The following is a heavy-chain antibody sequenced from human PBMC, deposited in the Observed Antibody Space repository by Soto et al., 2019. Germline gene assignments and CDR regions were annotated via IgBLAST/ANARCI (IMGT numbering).Heavy chain of an antibody. CDR3: ARDLGVELAADWFDP. CDR1: GGSINKNY. J-gene: IGHJ5*02. CDR2: IYMTGST. D-gene: IGHD1-1*01. V-gene: IGHV4-4*07. Sequence: SETLSLTCTVSGGSINKNYWSWIRQPAGKGLEWIGRIYMTGSTNYNPSLKSRVTMSIDTSKNQFSLKLSSVTAADTAMYYCARDLGVELAADWFDPWGQGTLVTVSS.